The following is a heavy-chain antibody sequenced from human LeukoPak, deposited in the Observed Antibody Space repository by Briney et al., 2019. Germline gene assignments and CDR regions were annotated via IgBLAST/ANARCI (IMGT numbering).Heavy chain of an antibody. CDR3: AYSRRSRSWHKGWFDP. D-gene: IGHD6-13*01. CDR1: GLSLSTSGVG. J-gene: IGHJ5*02. V-gene: IGHV2-5*02. Sequence: SGPTLVKPTQTLTLTCTFSGLSLSTSGVGVGWIRQPPGKALEWLALIYWDDDKRYSPSLKSRLTITKDTSRNQVVLTMTNLDPVDTATYYCAYSRRSRSWHKGWFDPWGQGTLVTVSS. CDR2: IYWDDDK.